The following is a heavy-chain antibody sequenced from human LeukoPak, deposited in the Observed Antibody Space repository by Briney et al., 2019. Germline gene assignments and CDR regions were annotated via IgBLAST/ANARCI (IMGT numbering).Heavy chain of an antibody. J-gene: IGHJ6*02. Sequence: PSETLSLTCAVYGGSFSGYYWSWIRQPPGKGLEWIGEINHSGSTNYNPSLKSRVTISVDTSKNQFSLKLSPVTAADTAVYYCARIHYSGSYPQSGMDVWGQGTTVTVSS. CDR3: ARIHYSGSYPQSGMDV. D-gene: IGHD1-26*01. V-gene: IGHV4-34*01. CDR1: GGSFSGYY. CDR2: INHSGST.